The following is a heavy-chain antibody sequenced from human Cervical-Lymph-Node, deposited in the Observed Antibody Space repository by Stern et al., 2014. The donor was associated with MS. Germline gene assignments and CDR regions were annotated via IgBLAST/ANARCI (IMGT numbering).Heavy chain of an antibody. J-gene: IGHJ4*02. Sequence: QVQLVESGAEVKKPGASVRVSCKASGYSFTGYYIHWLRQAPGQGPEWMGRINPNSGDTKYAQKFQGRVTMTRDKSITTTYMEVSSLRSDDTAVYYCARYSIMAMTTSLDNWGQGTLVTVSS. V-gene: IGHV1-2*06. D-gene: IGHD3-16*01. CDR2: INPNSGDT. CDR3: ARYSIMAMTTSLDN. CDR1: GYSFTGYY.